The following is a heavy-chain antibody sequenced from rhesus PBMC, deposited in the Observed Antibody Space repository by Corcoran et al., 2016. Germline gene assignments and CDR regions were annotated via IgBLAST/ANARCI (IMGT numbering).Heavy chain of an antibody. J-gene: IGHJ2*01. Sequence: QVQLQESGPGLVKPSETLSLTCAVSGGSISSHYWSWIRQAPGKGLVWIGRNRCSCGSTDYNPSLKRRVTISTDTSKNQCSLKLSSGTAADTAVYYCARVMNWYFDSWGPGTPITISS. CDR1: GGSISSHY. CDR3: ARVMNWYFDS. D-gene: IGHD3-9*01. V-gene: IGHV4-160*01. CDR2: NRCSCGST.